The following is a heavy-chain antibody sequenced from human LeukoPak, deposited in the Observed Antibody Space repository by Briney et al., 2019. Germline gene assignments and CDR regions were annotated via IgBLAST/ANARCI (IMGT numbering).Heavy chain of an antibody. CDR1: GFTFSSYA. CDR3: AKALEGPNWFDP. J-gene: IGHJ5*02. CDR2: ISGSGGST. Sequence: GVSLRLSCAASGFTFSSYAMSWVRQAPGKGLEWVSAISGSGGSTYYADSVKGRFTISRDNSKNTLYLQMNSLRAEDTAVYYCAKALEGPNWFDPWGQGTLVTVAS. V-gene: IGHV3-23*01.